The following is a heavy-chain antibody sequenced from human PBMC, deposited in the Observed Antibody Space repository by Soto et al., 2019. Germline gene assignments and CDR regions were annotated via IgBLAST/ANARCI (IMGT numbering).Heavy chain of an antibody. V-gene: IGHV3-48*02. CDR3: ARTPEYNCNDVGFDP. J-gene: IGHJ5*02. CDR1: GFTFSSYS. D-gene: IGHD1-20*01. CDR2: ISSSSSTI. Sequence: GGSLRLSCAASGFTFSSYSMNWVRQAPGKGLEWVSYISSSSSTIYYADSVKGRFTISRDNAKNSLYLQMNSLRDEDTAVYYCARTPEYNCNDVGFDPWGQGTLVTVSS.